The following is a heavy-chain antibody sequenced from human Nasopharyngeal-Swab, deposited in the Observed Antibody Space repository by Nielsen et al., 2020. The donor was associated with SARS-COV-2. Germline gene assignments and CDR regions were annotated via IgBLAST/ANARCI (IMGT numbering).Heavy chain of an antibody. Sequence: GESLKISCEASGFIFSSFAMHWVRQAPGKGLEWVAIISYEGSIKHYADYVEGRFTISRDASKNTLYLQMNSLRPEDTAVYYCARRKEILWLGSQRHGMDVWGQGTTVTVSS. J-gene: IGHJ6*02. CDR2: ISYEGSIK. CDR1: GFIFSSFA. D-gene: IGHD3-10*01. V-gene: IGHV3-30*03. CDR3: ARRKEILWLGSQRHGMDV.